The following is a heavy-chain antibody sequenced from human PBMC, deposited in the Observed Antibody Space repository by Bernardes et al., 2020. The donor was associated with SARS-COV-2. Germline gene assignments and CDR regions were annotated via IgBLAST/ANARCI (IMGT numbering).Heavy chain of an antibody. CDR1: GYTLTELS. CDR3: ATSGSTLRLPYDY. CDR2: FDPEDGET. J-gene: IGHJ4*02. V-gene: IGHV1-24*01. Sequence: ASMKVSCKVSGYTLTELSIHWVRQAPGKGLEWMGGFDPEDGETIYAQKFQGRLTTTEDKYTDTAYLELSNLRSEDTAVYYCATSGSTLRLPYDYWGQGTLVTVSS. D-gene: IGHD6-25*01.